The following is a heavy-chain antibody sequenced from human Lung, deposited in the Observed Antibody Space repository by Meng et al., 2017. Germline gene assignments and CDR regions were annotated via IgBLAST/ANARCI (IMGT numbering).Heavy chain of an antibody. CDR1: GYTFTSYD. J-gene: IGHJ4*02. Sequence: QVQLAQSGAEVKKPGASVKVSCKASGYTFTSYDINWVRQATGQGLEWMGWMNPNRGNTGYAQKFQGRVTMTMNTSISTAYMELSSLRSEDTAVYYCARAIFALANSDYWGQGTLVTVSS. CDR2: MNPNRGNT. CDR3: ARAIFALANSDY. D-gene: IGHD3-3*01. V-gene: IGHV1-8*01.